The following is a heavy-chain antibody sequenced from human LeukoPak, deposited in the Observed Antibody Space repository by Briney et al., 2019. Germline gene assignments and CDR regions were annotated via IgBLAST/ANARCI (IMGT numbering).Heavy chain of an antibody. D-gene: IGHD5-18*01. CDR1: GGTFSSYA. CDR2: IIPIFGTA. Sequence: VASVKVSCKASGGTFSSYAISWVRQAPGQGLEWMGGIIPIFGTANYAQKFQGRVTITADESTSTAYMELSSLRSEDTAVYYCAREPDTAMEHYFDYWGQGTLVTVSS. J-gene: IGHJ4*02. CDR3: AREPDTAMEHYFDY. V-gene: IGHV1-69*01.